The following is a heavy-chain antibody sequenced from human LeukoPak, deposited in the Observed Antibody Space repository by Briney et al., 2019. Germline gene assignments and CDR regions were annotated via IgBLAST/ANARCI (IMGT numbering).Heavy chain of an antibody. Sequence: GGSLRLSCAASGFTFSSYAMSWVRQAPGRVLEWVSAISGSGGSTYYADSVKGRFTISRDNSKNTLYLQMNSLRAEDTAVYYCTREHYYYYYMDVWGKGTTVTVSS. CDR3: TREHYYYYYMDV. CDR2: ISGSGGST. J-gene: IGHJ6*03. CDR1: GFTFSSYA. V-gene: IGHV3-23*01.